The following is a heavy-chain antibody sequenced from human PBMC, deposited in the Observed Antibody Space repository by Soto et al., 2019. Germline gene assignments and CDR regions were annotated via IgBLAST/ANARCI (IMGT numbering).Heavy chain of an antibody. CDR3: ARGYCTSASCYPNWFGP. D-gene: IGHD2-2*01. J-gene: IGHJ5*02. V-gene: IGHV3-7*03. CDR2: IKLDGSEE. Sequence: GGSLRLSCAASGFTLSNYWMSWVRQAPGKGLEWVANIKLDGSEEYYVDSVKGRFTISRDNAKNSLYLQMNSLRAEDTAVYYCARGYCTSASCYPNWFGPWGQGTLVTVS. CDR1: GFTLSNYW.